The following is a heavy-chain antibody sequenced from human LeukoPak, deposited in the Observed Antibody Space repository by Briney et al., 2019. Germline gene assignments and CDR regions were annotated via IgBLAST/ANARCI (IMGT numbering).Heavy chain of an antibody. Sequence: SETLSFTCTVSGGSISSYYWSWIRQPPGKGLEWIGYIYTSGSTNYNPSLRSRVTISVDTSKNQFSLKLSSVTAADTAVYYCARADSGYSYGSIYFDYWGQGTLVTVSS. CDR1: GGSISSYY. D-gene: IGHD5-18*01. J-gene: IGHJ4*02. CDR3: ARADSGYSYGSIYFDY. V-gene: IGHV4-4*09. CDR2: IYTSGST.